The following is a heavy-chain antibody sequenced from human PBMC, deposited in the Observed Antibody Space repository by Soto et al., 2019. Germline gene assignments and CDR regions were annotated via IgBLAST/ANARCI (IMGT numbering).Heavy chain of an antibody. CDR2: ILYDGSNK. V-gene: IGHV3-30*18. J-gene: IGHJ6*02. Sequence: GSLRLSCTTSGFTFSSYGMHGVRQAPGKGLEWVVVILYDGSNKYYADSVKGRFTISRDNSKNTLYLQMNSLRAEDTAVYYCAKDGGYCPDAVCSPGYYGLDVWGQGTTVTVPS. CDR1: GFTFSSYG. CDR3: AKDGGYCPDAVCSPGYYGLDV. D-gene: IGHD2-8*01.